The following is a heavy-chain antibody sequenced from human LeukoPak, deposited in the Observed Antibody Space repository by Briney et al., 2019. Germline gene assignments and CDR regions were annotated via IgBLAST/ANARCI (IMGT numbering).Heavy chain of an antibody. J-gene: IGHJ6*03. CDR3: AKDAKEVPGTVYMDV. CDR2: ISSISSYI. V-gene: IGHV3-21*01. Sequence: GGSLRLSCAASGFTFSSYSMNWVRQAPGKGLEWVSSISSISSYIYYADSVKGRFTISRDNAKNSVYLQMTSLRAEATALYYCAKDAKEVPGTVYMDVWGKGTTVTISS. D-gene: IGHD6-13*01. CDR1: GFTFSSYS.